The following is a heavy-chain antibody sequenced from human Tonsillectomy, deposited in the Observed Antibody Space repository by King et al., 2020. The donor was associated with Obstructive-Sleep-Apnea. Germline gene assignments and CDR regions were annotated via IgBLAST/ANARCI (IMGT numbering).Heavy chain of an antibody. J-gene: IGHJ6*02. CDR3: AKDIVTTKDYYYGMDV. CDR2: ISWNSGSI. V-gene: IGHV3-9*01. CDR1: GFTFDDYA. D-gene: IGHD4-11*01. Sequence: VQLVESGGGLVQPGRSLRLSCAASGFTFDDYAMHWVRPAPGKGLEWASVISWNSGSIGYADSVKGRFTISRDNAKNSLYLQMNSLRAEDTAVYYCAKDIVTTKDYYYGMDVWGQGTTVTVSS.